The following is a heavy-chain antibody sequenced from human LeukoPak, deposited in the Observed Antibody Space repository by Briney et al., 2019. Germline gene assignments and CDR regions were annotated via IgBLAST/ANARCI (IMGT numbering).Heavy chain of an antibody. V-gene: IGHV3-7*04. CDR2: IKQDGSKK. D-gene: IGHD5-24*01. J-gene: IGHJ4*02. CDR3: TRVGYIDEGIDY. CDR1: GFTFSSYW. Sequence: GGSLRLSCAASGFTFSSYWMSWVRQAPGKGLEWVANIKQDGSKKSYVDSVKGRFTISRDNAKNSLYLQMNSLRAEDTAIYYCTRVGYIDEGIDYWGQGTLVTVSS.